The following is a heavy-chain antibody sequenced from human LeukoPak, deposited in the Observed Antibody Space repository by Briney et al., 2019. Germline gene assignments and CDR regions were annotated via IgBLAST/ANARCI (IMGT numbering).Heavy chain of an antibody. D-gene: IGHD3-16*01. CDR3: ARVWDYYYYMDV. CDR2: ISSSSSYI. J-gene: IGHJ6*03. V-gene: IGHV3-21*01. Sequence: PGGSLRLSCAASGFTFSSYSMNWVRQAPGKGLEWVSSISSSSSYIYYADSVKGRFTISRDNAKNSLYLQMNSLRAEDTAVYYCARVWDYYYYMDVWGKGTTVTASS. CDR1: GFTFSSYS.